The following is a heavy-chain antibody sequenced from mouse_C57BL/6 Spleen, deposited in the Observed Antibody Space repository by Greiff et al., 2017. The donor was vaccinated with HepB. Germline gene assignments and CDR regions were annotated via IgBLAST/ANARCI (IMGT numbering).Heavy chain of an antibody. D-gene: IGHD2-5*01. CDR2: ISDGGSYT. V-gene: IGHV5-4*01. CDR1: GFTFSSYA. J-gene: IGHJ4*01. Sequence: EVKLMESGGGLVKPGGSLKLSCAASGFTFSSYAMSWVRQTPEKRLEWVATISDGGSYTYYPDNVKGRFTISRDNAKNNLYLQMSHLKSEDTAMYYCERDREDYSNYYAMDYWGQGTSVTVSS. CDR3: ERDREDYSNYYAMDY.